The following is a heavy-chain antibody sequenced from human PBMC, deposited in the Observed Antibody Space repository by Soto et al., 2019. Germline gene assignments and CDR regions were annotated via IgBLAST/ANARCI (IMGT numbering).Heavy chain of an antibody. CDR1: GGSISSYY. CDR2: IYTSGST. CDR3: ARDAVAGTRRDFDI. D-gene: IGHD6-19*01. V-gene: IGHV4-4*07. J-gene: IGHJ3*02. Sequence: SETLSLTCTVSGGSISSYYWSWIRQPAGKGLEWIGRIYTSGSTNYNPSLKSRVTMSVDTSKNQFSLKLSSVTAADTAVYYCARDAVAGTRRDFDIWGQGTMVTVSS.